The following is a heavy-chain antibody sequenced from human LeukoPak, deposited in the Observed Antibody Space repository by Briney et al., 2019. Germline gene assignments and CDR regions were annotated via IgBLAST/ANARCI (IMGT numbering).Heavy chain of an antibody. J-gene: IGHJ6*03. V-gene: IGHV4-59*01. CDR3: ARYDYYYYMDV. Sequence: SETLSLTCTVSGGSISSYYWSWIRQPPGKGLEWIGYIYYSGSTNYNPSLKSRVTISVDTSKNQFSLKLRSVTAADTAVYYCARYDYYYYMDVWGKGATVTVSS. CDR1: GGSISSYY. CDR2: IYYSGST.